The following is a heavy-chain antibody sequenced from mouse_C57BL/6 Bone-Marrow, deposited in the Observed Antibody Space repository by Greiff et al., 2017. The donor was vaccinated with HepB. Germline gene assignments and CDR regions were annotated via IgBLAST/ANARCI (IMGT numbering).Heavy chain of an antibody. CDR1: GYTFTSYG. J-gene: IGHJ2*01. V-gene: IGHV1-81*01. Sequence: QVHVKQSGAELARPGASVKLSCKASGYTFTSYGISWVKQRTGQGLEWIGEIYPRSGNTYYNEKFKGKATLTADESSSTAYMELRSLTSEDSAVYFCVGNLMVTGDFDYWGQGTTLTVSS. CDR3: VGNLMVTGDFDY. D-gene: IGHD2-2*01. CDR2: IYPRSGNT.